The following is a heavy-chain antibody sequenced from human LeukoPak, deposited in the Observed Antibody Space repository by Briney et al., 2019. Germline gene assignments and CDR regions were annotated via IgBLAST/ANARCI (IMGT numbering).Heavy chain of an antibody. CDR3: ARAAVRGAYEY. CDR2: MNAGA. CDR1: GYTFTGYT. D-gene: IGHD3-10*01. V-gene: IGHV1-3*01. J-gene: IGHJ4*02. Sequence: ASVKVSCKASGYTFTGYTIHWVRQAPGERLEWMGWMNAGAYYSQKFQGRVAFTRDTSATTAYMEVNSLRSEETAVYYCARAAVRGAYEYWGQGTLVTVSS.